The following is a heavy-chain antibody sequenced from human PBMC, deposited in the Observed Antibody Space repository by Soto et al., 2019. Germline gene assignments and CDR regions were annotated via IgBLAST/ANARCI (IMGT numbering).Heavy chain of an antibody. CDR3: ARSPRVASSGHDALDI. J-gene: IGHJ3*02. D-gene: IGHD3-22*01. CDR1: GYSFTSYW. Sequence: RGESLKISCKGSGYSFTSYWISWVRQMPGKGLEWMGRIDPSDSYTNYSPSFQGHVTISADKSISTAYLQWSSLKASDTAMYYCARSPRVASSGHDALDIWGQGTMVTVS. CDR2: IDPSDSYT. V-gene: IGHV5-10-1*01.